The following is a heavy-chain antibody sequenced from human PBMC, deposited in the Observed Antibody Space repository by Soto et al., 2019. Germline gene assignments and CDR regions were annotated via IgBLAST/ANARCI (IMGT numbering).Heavy chain of an antibody. V-gene: IGHV3-33*01. CDR1: GFTFSRYG. Sequence: QVQLVESGGGVVQPGRSLRLSCAASGFTFSRYGMHWVRQAPGRGLEWVAVIWYDGSNIYYADSVKGRFTISRDNSKDTLDLQMNSPRAEDTAVYYCARDREQWLVGYYFDYWGQGTLVTVSS. D-gene: IGHD6-19*01. J-gene: IGHJ4*02. CDR3: ARDREQWLVGYYFDY. CDR2: IWYDGSNI.